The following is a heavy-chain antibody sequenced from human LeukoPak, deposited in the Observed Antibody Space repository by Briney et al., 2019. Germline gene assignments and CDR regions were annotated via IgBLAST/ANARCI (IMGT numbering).Heavy chain of an antibody. J-gene: IGHJ4*02. V-gene: IGHV4-4*02. Sequence: PSGTLSLTCAVSGGSISSSNWWSWVRQPSGKGLEWIGEIYHSGSTNYNPSLKSRVTISVDKSKNQFSLKLSSVTAADTAVYYCARGPALGYCSGGSCYWLDYWGQGTLVTVSS. CDR3: ARGPALGYCSGGSCYWLDY. D-gene: IGHD2-15*01. CDR2: IYHSGST. CDR1: GGSISSSNW.